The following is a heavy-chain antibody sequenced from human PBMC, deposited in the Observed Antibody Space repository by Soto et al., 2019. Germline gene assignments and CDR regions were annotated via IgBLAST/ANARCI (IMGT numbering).Heavy chain of an antibody. Sequence: QLQLQESGPGLVKPSATLSLTCIVSGGSITRNNHYWGWIRQSPGKGLEWIGSILYSGSTNYNPSLKSRVTLSVETSKNQFSLRLSSVTAADTALYYCARLGSSGWYQGSYFAYWGQGTLVTVSS. V-gene: IGHV4-39*01. J-gene: IGHJ4*02. CDR1: GGSITRNNHY. CDR2: ILYSGST. D-gene: IGHD6-19*01. CDR3: ARLGSSGWYQGSYFAY.